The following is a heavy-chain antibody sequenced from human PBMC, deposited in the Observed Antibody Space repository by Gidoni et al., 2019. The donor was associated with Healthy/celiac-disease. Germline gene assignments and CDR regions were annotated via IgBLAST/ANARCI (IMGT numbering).Heavy chain of an antibody. J-gene: IGHJ3*01. CDR3: AREIIARPRGTSVDV. V-gene: IGHV1-69*06. CDR2: VIPIFGTA. CDR1: GGTFRSDA. D-gene: IGHD6-6*01. Sequence: QVQLVQSGAEVKKPGSSVKVSCKASGGTFRSDAISWVRQAPGQGLEWMGGVIPIFGTANYAQKFQGRVTITADKSTSTAYMELSSLRSEDTAVYYCAREIIARPRGTSVDVWGQGTMVTVSS.